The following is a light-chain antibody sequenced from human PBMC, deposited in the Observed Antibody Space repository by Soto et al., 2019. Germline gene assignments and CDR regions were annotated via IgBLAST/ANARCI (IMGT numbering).Light chain of an antibody. Sequence: QSALTQPPSASGSPGQSVTISCTGTSSDVGGYNYVSWYQQHPGRAPKLMIYEVSKRPSGVPDRFSGSKSGNTASLTVSGLQPGDEADYYCSSYAGSSNLGVFGGGTKVTVL. CDR1: SSDVGGYNY. V-gene: IGLV2-8*01. CDR2: EVS. CDR3: SSYAGSSNLGV. J-gene: IGLJ2*01.